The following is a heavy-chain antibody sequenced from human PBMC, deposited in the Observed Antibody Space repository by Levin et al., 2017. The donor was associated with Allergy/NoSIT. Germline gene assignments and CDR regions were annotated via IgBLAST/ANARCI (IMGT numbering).Heavy chain of an antibody. CDR2: IYPGGSET. CDR3: ARQRHFDY. V-gene: IGHV5-51*01. J-gene: IGHJ4*02. CDR1: GYIFSNYW. Sequence: ASVKVSCKVSGYIFSNYWIGWVRQMPGKGLEWMGIIYPGGSETRYSPSFQGQVTISADKSISTAYLQWSSLKASDTAMYYCARQRHFDYWGQGTLVTVSA.